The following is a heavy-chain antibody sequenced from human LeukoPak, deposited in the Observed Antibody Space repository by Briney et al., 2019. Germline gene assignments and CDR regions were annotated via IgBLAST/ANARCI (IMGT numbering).Heavy chain of an antibody. D-gene: IGHD1-26*01. CDR1: GFTFDDYA. Sequence: PGRSLRLSCAASGFTFDDYAMHWVRHAPGKGLEWVSGISWNSGSIGYADSVKGRFTISRDNAKNSLYLQMNSLRAEDTASYYCAKDINGLSVGATSDIWGQGTMVTVSS. V-gene: IGHV3-9*01. J-gene: IGHJ3*02. CDR2: ISWNSGSI. CDR3: AKDINGLSVGATSDI.